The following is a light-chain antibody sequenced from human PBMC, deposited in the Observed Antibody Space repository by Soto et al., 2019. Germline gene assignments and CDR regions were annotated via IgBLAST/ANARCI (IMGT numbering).Light chain of an antibody. J-gene: IGKJ4*01. Sequence: DIQMIQSPATLSAPVGDRITITCRASENIFKYVAWYQQTSGSAPKLLIYAASDLESGVPSRFSGSGSGTEFSLTIDNLQPNDSATYYCQHYNTRSIAFGGGTKVDVK. CDR3: QHYNTRSIA. CDR1: ENIFKY. V-gene: IGKV1-5*01. CDR2: AAS.